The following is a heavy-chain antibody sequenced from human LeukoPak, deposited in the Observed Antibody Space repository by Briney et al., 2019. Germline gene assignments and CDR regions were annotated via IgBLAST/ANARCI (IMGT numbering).Heavy chain of an antibody. Sequence: PGGSLRLSCAASGFTFSNYAMHWVRQAPGKGLEWVSVIYSGGSTYYADSVKGRFTISRDNSKNTLYLQMNSLRAEDTAVYYCAREMGENILTGYYPNWGQGTLVTVSP. J-gene: IGHJ4*02. CDR2: IYSGGST. CDR1: GFTFSNYA. D-gene: IGHD3-9*01. CDR3: AREMGENILTGYYPN. V-gene: IGHV3-53*01.